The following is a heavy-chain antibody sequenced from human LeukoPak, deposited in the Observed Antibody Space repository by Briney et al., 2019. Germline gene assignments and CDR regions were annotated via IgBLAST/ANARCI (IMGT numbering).Heavy chain of an antibody. D-gene: IGHD1-1*01. J-gene: IGHJ5*02. CDR2: IFQRGYS. Sequence: SETLSLTCAVSGYSISSGYYWGWIRQPPGKGLQWIGSIFQRGYSYYNPSLKSRVTISVDTSRNQFSLKLSPVPAADPAVYYCAGDKETTGNGRPNWFDPWGQGTLVTVSS. CDR1: GYSISSGYY. CDR3: AGDKETTGNGRPNWFDP. V-gene: IGHV4-38-2*01.